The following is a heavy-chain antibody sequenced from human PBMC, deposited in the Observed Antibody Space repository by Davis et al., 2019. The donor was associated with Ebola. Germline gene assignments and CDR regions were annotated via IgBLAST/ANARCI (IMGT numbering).Heavy chain of an antibody. CDR1: EFTFSDYY. CDR2: ISGSGAST. D-gene: IGHD6-19*01. Sequence: PGGSLRLSCAASEFTFSDYYMSWIRQAPGKGLEWVSCISGSGASTYYADSVKGRFTVSRDNSKNTVFLQLNGLRVEDTAVYYCAKDIAVAGTGPMDSWGQGTLVTVSS. CDR3: AKDIAVAGTGPMDS. J-gene: IGHJ4*02. V-gene: IGHV3-23*01.